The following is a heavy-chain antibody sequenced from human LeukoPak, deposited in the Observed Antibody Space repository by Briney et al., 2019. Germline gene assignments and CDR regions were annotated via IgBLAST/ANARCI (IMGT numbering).Heavy chain of an antibody. V-gene: IGHV1-46*01. Sequence: ASVKVSCKASGYTFTSYCMHWVRQAPGQGLEWMGIINPSSGSTTYAQRFQGRVTMTRDTSTSTVYMELSSLRSEDTAVYCCARGHCSGGRCYYCYYGMDVWGQGTTVTVSS. CDR3: ARGHCSGGRCYYCYYGMDV. CDR1: GYTFTSYC. J-gene: IGHJ6*02. CDR2: INPSSGST. D-gene: IGHD2-15*01.